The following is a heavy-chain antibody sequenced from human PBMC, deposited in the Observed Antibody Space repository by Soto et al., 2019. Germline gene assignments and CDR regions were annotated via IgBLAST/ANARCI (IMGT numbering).Heavy chain of an antibody. CDR2: IHAGNGNT. Sequence: QVQLVQSGPEMKKPGASVQLSCKASGYTFTTYSMHWVRQAPGQRLEWMGWIHAGNGNTEHSQKFQGRVTITRDTTASTAYLELGILRSEDTAVYYCASEVCISTSFYNYYAYGMDGGGQGTAVNIS. CDR1: GYTFTTYS. J-gene: IGHJ6*01. V-gene: IGHV1-3*01. D-gene: IGHD2-2*01. CDR3: ASEVCISTSFYNYYAYGMDG.